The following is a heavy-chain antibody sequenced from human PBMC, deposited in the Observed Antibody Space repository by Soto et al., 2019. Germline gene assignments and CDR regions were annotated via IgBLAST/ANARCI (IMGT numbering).Heavy chain of an antibody. CDR1: GGTFSSYT. D-gene: IGHD2-2*01. Sequence: ASVKVSCKASGGTFSSYTISWVRQAPGQGLEWMGRIIPILGIANYAQKFQGRVTITADKSTSTAYMELSSLRSEDTAVYYCALAPADPEGAFDIWGQGTMVTVSS. CDR2: IIPILGIA. V-gene: IGHV1-69*02. CDR3: ALAPADPEGAFDI. J-gene: IGHJ3*02.